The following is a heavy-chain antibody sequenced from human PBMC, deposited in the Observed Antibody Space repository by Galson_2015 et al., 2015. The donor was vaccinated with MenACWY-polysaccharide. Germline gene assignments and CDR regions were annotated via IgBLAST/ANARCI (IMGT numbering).Heavy chain of an antibody. CDR1: GGSIRSDL. J-gene: IGHJ4*02. V-gene: IGHV4-59*01. Sequence: ETLSLTCTVSGGSIRSDLWSWFRQSPTKEVEWIGFMHHSGRSNYNPSVKSRATILIDTSKSQFSLRLSSVTAADTALYYCARVDCGSDGCFLIDYWGQGTLVTVSS. CDR2: MHHSGRS. D-gene: IGHD2-21*01. CDR3: ARVDCGSDGCFLIDY.